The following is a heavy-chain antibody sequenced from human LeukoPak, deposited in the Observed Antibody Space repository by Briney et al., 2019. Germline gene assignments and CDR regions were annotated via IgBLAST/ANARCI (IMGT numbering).Heavy chain of an antibody. Sequence: GGSLRLSCAASGFTFSSYGMSWVRQAPGKGLEWVSAISGSGGSTYYADSVKGRFTISRDNSKNTLYLQMNSLRAEDTAVYYCAKDQRSGPSNFDYWGQGTLVTVSS. CDR2: ISGSGGST. J-gene: IGHJ4*02. D-gene: IGHD3-3*01. V-gene: IGHV3-23*01. CDR3: AKDQRSGPSNFDY. CDR1: GFTFSSYG.